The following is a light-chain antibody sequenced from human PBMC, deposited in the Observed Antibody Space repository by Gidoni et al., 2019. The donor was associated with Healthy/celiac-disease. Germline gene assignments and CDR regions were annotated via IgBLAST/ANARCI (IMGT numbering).Light chain of an antibody. V-gene: IGKV2-28*01. CDR2: LGS. CDR3: MQALQTL. Sequence: DIVMTKYPLHLPVTPGEPASISCRSSQSLLHSNGYNYLDWYLQKPGQSPQLLIYLGSNRASGVPDRFSGSGSGTDFTLKISRVEAEDVGVYYCMQALQTLFGQGTRLEIK. J-gene: IGKJ5*01. CDR1: QSLLHSNGYNY.